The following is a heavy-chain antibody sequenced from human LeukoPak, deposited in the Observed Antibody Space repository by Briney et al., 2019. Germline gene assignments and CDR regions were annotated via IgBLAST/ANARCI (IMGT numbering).Heavy chain of an antibody. V-gene: IGHV3-53*01. J-gene: IGHJ4*02. Sequence: GGSLRLSCAASGFTVSTTYVMWVRQAAGKGLQWVSVIDSGGTRNYADSVKGRFTISRDNSKNMVYLQMNDLRVEDTAMYYCARISRWGQGTLVTVSS. CDR2: IDSGGTR. CDR3: ARISR. CDR1: GFTVSTTY.